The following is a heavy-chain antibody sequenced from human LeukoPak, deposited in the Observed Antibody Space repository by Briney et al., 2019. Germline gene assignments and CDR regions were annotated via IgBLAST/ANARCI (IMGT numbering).Heavy chain of an antibody. CDR2: ISGSSSYI. CDR3: AKDMGSWYYDSSGYYYVDAFDI. D-gene: IGHD3-22*01. CDR1: GFTFSSYS. Sequence: GGSLRLSCAASGFTFSSYSMNWVRQAPGKGLEWVSSISGSSSYIYYADSVKGRFTISRDNSKNTLYLQMNSLRAEDTAVYYCAKDMGSWYYDSSGYYYVDAFDIWGQGTMVTVSS. J-gene: IGHJ3*02. V-gene: IGHV3-21*04.